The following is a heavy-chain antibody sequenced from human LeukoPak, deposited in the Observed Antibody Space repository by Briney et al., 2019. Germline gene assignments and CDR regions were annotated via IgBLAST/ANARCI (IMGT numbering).Heavy chain of an antibody. CDR2: MNPNSGNT. Sequence: ASVKVFCKASGYTFTSYDINWVRQATGQGLEWMGWMNPNSGNTGYAQKFQGRVTMTRNTSISTAYMELSSLRSEDTAVYYCARGNLYDFWSGYYPYYYYMDVWGKGTTVTVSS. CDR1: GYTFTSYD. J-gene: IGHJ6*03. CDR3: ARGNLYDFWSGYYPYYYYMDV. V-gene: IGHV1-8*01. D-gene: IGHD3-3*01.